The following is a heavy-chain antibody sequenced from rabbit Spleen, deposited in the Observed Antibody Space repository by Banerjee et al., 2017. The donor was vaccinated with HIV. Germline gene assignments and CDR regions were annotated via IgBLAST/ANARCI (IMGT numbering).Heavy chain of an antibody. CDR2: IEGGSSTFS. D-gene: IGHD8-1*01. CDR3: ARDSGSSFSSYGMDL. V-gene: IGHV1S45*01. Sequence: QEQLEESGGDLVKPEGSLTLTCTASGFSFSSSYYMCWVRQAPGKGLEWIACIEGGSSTFSYFASWAKGRFTISKTSSTTVTLQMTSLTAADTATYFCARDSGSSFSSYGMDLWGQGTLVTVS. J-gene: IGHJ6*01. CDR1: GFSFSSSYY.